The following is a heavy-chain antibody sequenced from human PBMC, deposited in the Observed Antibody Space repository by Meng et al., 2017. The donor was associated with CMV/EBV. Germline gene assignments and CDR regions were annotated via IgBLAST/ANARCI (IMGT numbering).Heavy chain of an antibody. Sequence: GCSICGGGYSWSWVRQHPGKGLEWIGYIYYSESTYYHPSLTSRVTISVDTSKKQFSLKLSSVTAADTAVYYCASDTMVRGGVWVDPWGQGTLVTVSS. CDR1: GCSICGGGYS. CDR2: IYYSEST. J-gene: IGHJ5*02. CDR3: ASDTMVRGGVWVDP. V-gene: IGHV4-31*02. D-gene: IGHD3-10*01.